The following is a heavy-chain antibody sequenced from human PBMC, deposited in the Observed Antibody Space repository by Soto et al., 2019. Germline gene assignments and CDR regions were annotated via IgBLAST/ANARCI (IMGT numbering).Heavy chain of an antibody. V-gene: IGHV4-31*03. CDR3: ASDPAP. J-gene: IGHJ5*02. CDR1: GGSITRGGYY. CDR2: IYKSGTT. Sequence: QVQLQESGPGLVKPSETLSLTCTVSGGSITRGGYYWSWIRQHPGKGLEWIGYIYKSGTTYYNPSLKSRFTVSVDSSKNQFSLKLTSVTAADTAVYYCASDPAPWGQGTLLTVSS.